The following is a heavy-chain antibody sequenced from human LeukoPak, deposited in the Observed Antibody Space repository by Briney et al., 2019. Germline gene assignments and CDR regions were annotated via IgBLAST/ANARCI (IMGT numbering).Heavy chain of an antibody. Sequence: PSETLSLTCAVSGASITNSNWWNWVRQSPAKGLEWIGEIYHSGTINYNPSLESRVSISVDRSNNQFSLRLTSVTAADTAVYYCARAGADGKSYTYWGQGTLVTVSS. CDR3: ARAGADGKSYTY. CDR1: GASITNSNW. D-gene: IGHD1-26*01. V-gene: IGHV4-4*02. CDR2: IYHSGTI. J-gene: IGHJ4*02.